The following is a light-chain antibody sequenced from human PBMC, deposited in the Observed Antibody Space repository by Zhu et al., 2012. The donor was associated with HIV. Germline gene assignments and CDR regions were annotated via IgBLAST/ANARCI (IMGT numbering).Light chain of an antibody. CDR1: QSVSSNY. J-gene: IGKJ1*01. CDR3: HQYDNSWT. Sequence: EVVLTQSPDTLSLSPGDRATLPCRASQSVSSNYLIWYQQKPGQAPRPLIYGASDRASGVPDRFSGSGSGTDFTPSISRLEPEDFAVYYCHQYDNSWTFGQGTKVEIK. CDR2: GAS. V-gene: IGKV3-20*01.